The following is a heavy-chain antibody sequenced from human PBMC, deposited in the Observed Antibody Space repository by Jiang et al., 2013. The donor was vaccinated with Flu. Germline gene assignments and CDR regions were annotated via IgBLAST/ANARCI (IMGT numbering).Heavy chain of an antibody. CDR3: ARTPPYSSGWDAFDI. CDR2: IDWDDDK. V-gene: IGHV2-70*11. Sequence: KPTQTLTLTCTFSGFSLSTSGMCVSWIRQPPGKALEWLARIDWDDDKYYSTSLKTRLTVSKDTSKNQVVLTMTNMDPVDTATYYCARTPPYSSGWDAFDIWGQGTMVTVSS. J-gene: IGHJ3*02. CDR1: GFSLSTSGMC. D-gene: IGHD6-19*01.